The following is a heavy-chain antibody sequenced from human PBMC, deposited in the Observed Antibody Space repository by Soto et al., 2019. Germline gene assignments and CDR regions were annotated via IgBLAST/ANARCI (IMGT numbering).Heavy chain of an antibody. J-gene: IGHJ4*02. CDR2: ISAYNGNT. Sequence: QVQLVQSGAEVKKPGASVKVSCKTSGYTFTNFGISWVRQAPGQGLEWMGWISAYNGNTNYAQKFQGSVTMTTDTSASTAYMELRRLRSDDTAVDYCVRGGTPIDYWGQGTLVTVSS. V-gene: IGHV1-18*01. CDR1: GYTFTNFG. CDR3: VRGGTPIDY. D-gene: IGHD3-16*01.